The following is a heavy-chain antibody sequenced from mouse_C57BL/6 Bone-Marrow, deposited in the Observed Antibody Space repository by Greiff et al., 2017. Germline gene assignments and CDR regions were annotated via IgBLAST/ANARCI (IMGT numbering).Heavy chain of an antibody. CDR3: ARRVYYYGSSYGCAMDY. D-gene: IGHD1-1*01. CDR1: GYAFSSYW. Sequence: QVQLQQPGAELVKPGASVKISCKASGYAFSSYWMNWVKQRPGKGLEWIGQIYPGDGDTNYNGKFKGKATLTADKSSSTAYMPLSSLTSEDSSVYFCARRVYYYGSSYGCAMDYWGQGTSVTVSS. CDR2: IYPGDGDT. J-gene: IGHJ4*01. V-gene: IGHV1-80*01.